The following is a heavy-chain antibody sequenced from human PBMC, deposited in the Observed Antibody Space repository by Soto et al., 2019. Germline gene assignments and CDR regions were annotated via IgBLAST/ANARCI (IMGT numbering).Heavy chain of an antibody. CDR3: ARVAHYYGSGSYGPFDY. V-gene: IGHV3-33*01. CDR2: IWYDGSNK. J-gene: IGHJ4*02. Sequence: ESGGGVVQPGRSLRLSCAASGFTFSSYGMHWVRQAPGKGLEWVAVIWYDGSNKYYADSVKGRFTISRDNSKNTLYLQMNSLRAEDTAVYYCARVAHYYGSGSYGPFDYWGQGTLVTVSS. CDR1: GFTFSSYG. D-gene: IGHD3-10*01.